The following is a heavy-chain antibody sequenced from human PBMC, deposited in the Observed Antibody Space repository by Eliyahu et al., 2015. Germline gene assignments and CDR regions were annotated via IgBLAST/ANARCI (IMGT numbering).Heavy chain of an antibody. V-gene: IGHV1-2*02. CDR2: INPNSGAT. CDR3: ARCVVPSAIRELNWFDP. D-gene: IGHD2-2*02. J-gene: IGHJ5*02. Sequence: QKQLVQSGAEVKKPGASVKVSCEASGHTFTGNYIYWLRQAPGXGLEWMGWINPNSGATIYSQNFQGRVTMTRDTSINTAYMEVSGLRSDDTAVYYCARCVVPSAIRELNWFDPWGQGTLVTVSS. CDR1: GHTFTGNY.